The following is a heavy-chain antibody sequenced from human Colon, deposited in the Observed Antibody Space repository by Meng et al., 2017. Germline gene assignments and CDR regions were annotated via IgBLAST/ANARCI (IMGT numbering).Heavy chain of an antibody. D-gene: IGHD2-8*01. Sequence: VHRQRSGPGPVKLSGTLALPCAVSGGSITTNNWWSWVRQPPGKGLEWIGEIHPSGGTNYNPSLKSRVTMSIDNSKRQFSLNLSSVTAADTAVYYCARGGGCVNGVCGSLDYWGQGTLVTVSS. CDR2: IHPSGGT. V-gene: IGHV4-4*02. CDR1: GGSITTNNW. J-gene: IGHJ4*02. CDR3: ARGGGCVNGVCGSLDY.